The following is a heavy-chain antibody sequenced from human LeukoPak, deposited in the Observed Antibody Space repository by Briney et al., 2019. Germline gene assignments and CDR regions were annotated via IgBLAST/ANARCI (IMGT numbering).Heavy chain of an antibody. CDR3: ARDPSNTSGRYIYFDS. Sequence: ASVKGSCKASGYTFTRYAISWVRQAPGQGLEWMGWISTYNGDTNYAQNLQGRVTMTRDTSTSTAYMELRSLRSDDTAVYYCARDPSNTSGRYIYFDSWSQGTLVTVSS. D-gene: IGHD6-19*01. V-gene: IGHV1-18*04. CDR1: GYTFTRYA. CDR2: ISTYNGDT. J-gene: IGHJ4*02.